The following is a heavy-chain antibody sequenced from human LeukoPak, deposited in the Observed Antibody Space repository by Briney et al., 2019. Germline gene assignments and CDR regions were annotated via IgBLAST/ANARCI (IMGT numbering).Heavy chain of an antibody. CDR3: TRVSGTTLGGY. CDR2: IRSKAYGGTT. CDR1: GFTFGDYA. V-gene: IGHV3-49*03. J-gene: IGHJ4*02. Sequence: GGSLRLSCTASGFTFGDYAMSWFRQAPGKGLEWVGFIRSKAYGGTTEYAASVKGRFTISRDDSKSIAYLQMNSLKIEDTAVYYCTRVSGTTLGGYWGQGTLATVSS. D-gene: IGHD1-1*01.